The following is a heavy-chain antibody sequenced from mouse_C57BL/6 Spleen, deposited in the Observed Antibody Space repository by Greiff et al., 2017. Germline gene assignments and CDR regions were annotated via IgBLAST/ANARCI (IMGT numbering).Heavy chain of an antibody. CDR3: ARSSYNAMDY. V-gene: IGHV1-82*01. Sequence: VQLQQSGPELVKPGASVKISCKASGYAFSSSWMNWVKQRPGKGLEWIGRIYPGDGDTNYNGKFKGKATLTADKSSSTAYMQLSSLTSEDSAVYCCARSSYNAMDYWGQGTSVTVSS. D-gene: IGHD1-1*01. CDR1: GYAFSSSW. J-gene: IGHJ4*01. CDR2: IYPGDGDT.